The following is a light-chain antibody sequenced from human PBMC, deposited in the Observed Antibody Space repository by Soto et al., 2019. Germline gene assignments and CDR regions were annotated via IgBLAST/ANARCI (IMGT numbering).Light chain of an antibody. CDR2: KAS. V-gene: IGKV1-5*03. Sequence: DIQMTQSTSTLSASVGDRVTITCRASQSISSWLAWYQQKPGKAPKLLIYKASTLESGVPSRFSGSGSGTEFTLTISILQPDDFATYYCQQYNSYLYTFGQGTRLEIK. J-gene: IGKJ5*01. CDR1: QSISSW. CDR3: QQYNSYLYT.